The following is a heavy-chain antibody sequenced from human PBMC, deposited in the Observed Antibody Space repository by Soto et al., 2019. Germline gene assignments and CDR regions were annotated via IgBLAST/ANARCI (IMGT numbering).Heavy chain of an antibody. J-gene: IGHJ3*02. CDR2: IYPGDSDT. Sequence: GESLKISCKGSGYSFTSYWIGWVRQMPGKGLEWMGIIYPGDSDTRYSPSFQGQVTISADKSISTAYLQWSSLKASDTAMYYCASNQPYYYGSGSYAFDIWGQGTMVTVSS. CDR3: ASNQPYYYGSGSYAFDI. CDR1: GYSFTSYW. V-gene: IGHV5-51*01. D-gene: IGHD3-10*01.